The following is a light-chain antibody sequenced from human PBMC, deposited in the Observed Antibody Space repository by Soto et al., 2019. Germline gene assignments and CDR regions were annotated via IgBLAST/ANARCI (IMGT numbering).Light chain of an antibody. CDR1: SSDVGGYDF. CDR2: DVS. CDR3: CSYTSSDTYV. V-gene: IGLV2-14*01. J-gene: IGLJ1*01. Sequence: QSVLTQPASLSGSPGQSITISCTGTSSDVGGYDFVSWYQQHPGKAPKVMIYDVSNRPSGVSNRFSGSKSGNTSSLTISGLQAEDEADYYCCSYTSSDTYVFGTGTKLTVL.